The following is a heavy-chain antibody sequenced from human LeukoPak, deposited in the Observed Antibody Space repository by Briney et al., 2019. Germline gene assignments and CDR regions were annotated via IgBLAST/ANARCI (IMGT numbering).Heavy chain of an antibody. Sequence: PSETLSLTCTVSGSSISSGDYYWSWIRQPPGKGLEWIGYIYYSGSTYYNPSLKSRVTISVDTSKNQFSLKLSSVTAADTAVYYCARGGITIFGVVTSDAFDIWGQGTMVTVSS. CDR2: IYYSGST. D-gene: IGHD3-3*01. CDR1: GSSISSGDYY. J-gene: IGHJ3*02. V-gene: IGHV4-30-4*08. CDR3: ARGGITIFGVVTSDAFDI.